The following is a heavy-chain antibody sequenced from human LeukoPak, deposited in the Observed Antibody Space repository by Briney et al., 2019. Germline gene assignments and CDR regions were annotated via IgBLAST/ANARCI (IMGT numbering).Heavy chain of an antibody. D-gene: IGHD2/OR15-2a*01. J-gene: IGHJ5*02. CDR2: IKFDESET. CDR3: AKRDFFGDYFTFDP. V-gene: IGHV3-7*01. CDR1: GFTFGRDW. Sequence: GGSLRLSCEASGFTFGRDWMSWVRQAPGKGLEWVATIKFDESETYYVDSVKGRFAVSRDNGQNSLFLQMSSLRVEDTALYFCAKRDFFGDYFTFDPRGQGVLVIVSS.